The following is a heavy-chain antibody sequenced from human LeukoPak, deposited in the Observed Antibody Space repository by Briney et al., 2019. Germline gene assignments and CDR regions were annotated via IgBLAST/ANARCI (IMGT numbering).Heavy chain of an antibody. D-gene: IGHD5-24*01. V-gene: IGHV3-30-3*01. CDR1: GFTFDNYA. CDR2: ISKDGNKK. Sequence: PGRSLRLSCTASGFTFDNYALHWVRQTPAKGLEWVAVISKDGNKKFYTDSVKGRFIISRDNSKNTLSLQISSLRLEDAAVYYCARVGYIDEGIDYWGQGTLVTVSS. J-gene: IGHJ4*02. CDR3: ARVGYIDEGIDY.